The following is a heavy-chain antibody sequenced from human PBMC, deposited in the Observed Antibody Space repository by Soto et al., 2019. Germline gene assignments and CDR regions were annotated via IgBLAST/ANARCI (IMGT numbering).Heavy chain of an antibody. D-gene: IGHD1-1*01. J-gene: IGHJ4*02. CDR2: IYSGGST. Sequence: GGSLRLSCAASGFTVSSNYMSWVRQAPGKGLEWVSVIYSGGSTYYADSVKGRFTISRDNSKNTLYLQMNSLRAEDTAVYYCARDAHGTTLGAFDYWGQGTLVTVSS. CDR3: ARDAHGTTLGAFDY. V-gene: IGHV3-66*01. CDR1: GFTVSSNY.